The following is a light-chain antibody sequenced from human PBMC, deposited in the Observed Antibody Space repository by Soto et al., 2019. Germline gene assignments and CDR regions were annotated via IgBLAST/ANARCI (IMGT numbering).Light chain of an antibody. J-gene: IGKJ1*01. Sequence: ETVMTQSQATLSMSQGDRATLSCRASQSASSTLAWYQQKPGQAPRLLIYGASTRATGITARFSGSGSGTEFTLTISRLESEDFAVYYCQQYGSSGTFGQGTKVDI. V-gene: IGKV3-15*01. CDR2: GAS. CDR1: QSASST. CDR3: QQYGSSGT.